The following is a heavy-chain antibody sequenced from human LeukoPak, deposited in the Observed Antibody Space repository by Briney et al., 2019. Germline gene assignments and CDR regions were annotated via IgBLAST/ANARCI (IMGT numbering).Heavy chain of an antibody. CDR1: GFTFSSYW. CDR3: ARDKNYDILTGYHPHAFDI. Sequence: GGSLRLSCAASGFTFSSYWMSWVRQAPGKGLEWVANIKQDGSEKYYVDPVEGRFTISRDNAKNSLYLQMNSLRAEDTAVYYCARDKNYDILTGYHPHAFDIWGQGTMVTVSS. D-gene: IGHD3-9*01. J-gene: IGHJ3*02. V-gene: IGHV3-7*01. CDR2: IKQDGSEK.